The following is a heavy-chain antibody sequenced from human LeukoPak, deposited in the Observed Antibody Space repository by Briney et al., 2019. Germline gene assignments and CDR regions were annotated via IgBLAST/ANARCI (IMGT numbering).Heavy chain of an antibody. D-gene: IGHD3-3*01. Sequence: GGSLRLSCAASGFTFSSYAMSWVRQAPGKGLEWVSSISSSSSYIYYADSVKGRFAISRDNAKNSLYLQMNSLRAEDTAVYYCASSVFALRFDPWGQGTLVTVSS. CDR1: GFTFSSYA. CDR3: ASSVFALRFDP. J-gene: IGHJ5*02. V-gene: IGHV3-21*01. CDR2: ISSSSSYI.